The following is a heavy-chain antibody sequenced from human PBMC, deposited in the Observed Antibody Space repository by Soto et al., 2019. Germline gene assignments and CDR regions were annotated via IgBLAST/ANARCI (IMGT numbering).Heavy chain of an antibody. Sequence: PGGSLRLSCAASGFTFSSYGIHWVRQAPGKGLEWVAVISYDGSNKYYADSVKGRFTISRDNSKNTVYLQMNRLRAEDTAVYYCAKGDNSLSAVDYRGQGPL. V-gene: IGHV3-30*18. D-gene: IGHD6-19*01. J-gene: IGHJ4*02. CDR2: ISYDGSNK. CDR3: AKGDNSLSAVDY. CDR1: GFTFSSYG.